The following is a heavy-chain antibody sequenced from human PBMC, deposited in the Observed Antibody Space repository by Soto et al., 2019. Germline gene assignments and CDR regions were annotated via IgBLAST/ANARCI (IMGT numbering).Heavy chain of an antibody. CDR2: IYHNGHT. V-gene: IGHV4-4*02. D-gene: IGHD3-10*01. Sequence: SETLSLTCAVSGGSISNNNWWSWVRQPPGKNLEWLGDIYHNGHTDYNPSLKSRVAMSVDKSKNQFSLNLSSVTAADTAVYYCARMGTMVRGVVITSPGAFDIWGQGTMDTVSS. CDR3: ARMGTMVRGVVITSPGAFDI. CDR1: GGSISNNNW. J-gene: IGHJ3*02.